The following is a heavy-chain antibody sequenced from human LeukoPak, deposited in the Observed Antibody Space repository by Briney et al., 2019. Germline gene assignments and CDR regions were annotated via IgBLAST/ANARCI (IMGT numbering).Heavy chain of an antibody. CDR1: GFTFSSYW. D-gene: IGHD4-11*01. V-gene: IGHV3-74*01. CDR3: ARDRDYTQDY. Sequence: GGSLRLSCAASGFTFSSYWMHWVRQAPGKGRVWVSHIKIDGSSTSYADSVKGRFTISRDNAENTLYLQMTSLRAEDTAVYYCARDRDYTQDYWGQGTLVTVSS. CDR2: IKIDGSST. J-gene: IGHJ4*02.